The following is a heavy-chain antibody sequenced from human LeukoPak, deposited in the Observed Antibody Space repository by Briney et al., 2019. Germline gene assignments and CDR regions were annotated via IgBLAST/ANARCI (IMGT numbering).Heavy chain of an antibody. CDR1: GYSFTSYW. Sequence: GESLKISCKGSGYSFTSYWIGWVRQMPGKGLEWMGIIYPGDSDTRYSPSFQGQVTISADKSISTAYLQWSSLKASDTAMYYCARQLDYYDSSGYYYGSDAFDIWGQGTMVTVSS. CDR3: ARQLDYYDSSGYYYGSDAFDI. CDR2: IYPGDSDT. J-gene: IGHJ3*02. D-gene: IGHD3-22*01. V-gene: IGHV5-51*01.